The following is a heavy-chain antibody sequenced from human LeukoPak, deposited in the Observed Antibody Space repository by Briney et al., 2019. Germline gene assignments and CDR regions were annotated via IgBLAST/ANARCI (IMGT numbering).Heavy chain of an antibody. D-gene: IGHD2-15*01. Sequence: SVKVSCKASGGTFSSYAISWVRQAPGQGLEWMGGIIPIFGTANYAQKFQGRVTITADKSTSTAYMELSSLRSEDTAVYYCAREGMDIVVVVAAMRAFDIWGQGTMVTVSS. CDR3: AREGMDIVVVVAAMRAFDI. CDR2: IIPIFGTA. V-gene: IGHV1-69*06. CDR1: GGTFSSYA. J-gene: IGHJ3*02.